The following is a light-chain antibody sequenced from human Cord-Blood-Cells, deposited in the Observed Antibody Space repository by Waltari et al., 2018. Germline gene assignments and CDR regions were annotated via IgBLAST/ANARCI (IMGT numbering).Light chain of an antibody. CDR1: QSVSSY. CDR3: QQRSNSFT. Sequence: EIVLTPSPATLSLSPGDRATLSCRASQSVSSYLAWYQQKPGQAPRLLIYDASNRATGIPARFSGSGSGTDFTLTISSLEPEDFAVYYCQQRSNSFTFGPGTKVDIK. V-gene: IGKV3-11*01. J-gene: IGKJ3*01. CDR2: DAS.